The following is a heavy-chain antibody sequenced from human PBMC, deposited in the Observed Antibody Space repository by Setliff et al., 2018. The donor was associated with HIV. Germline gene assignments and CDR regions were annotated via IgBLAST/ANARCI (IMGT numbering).Heavy chain of an antibody. CDR2: IFHSGST. CDR1: GGSFSDYF. D-gene: IGHD6-19*01. Sequence: PSETLSLTCAVSGGSFSDYFWSWLRQPPGKGLEWIGQIFHSGSTDYNPSLKSRVTISVDTSKNQFSLKLSSVTAADTAVYYCARQPLGGWYDYWGQGTLVTVSS. CDR3: ARQPLGGWYDY. J-gene: IGHJ4*02. V-gene: IGHV4-34*12.